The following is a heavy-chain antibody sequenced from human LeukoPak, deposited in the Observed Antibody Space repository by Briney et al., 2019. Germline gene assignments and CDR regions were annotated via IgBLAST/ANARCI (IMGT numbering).Heavy chain of an antibody. J-gene: IGHJ5*02. V-gene: IGHV4-59*01. CDR1: GRSIVSTA. CDR3: AGRISSYKNWFDA. Sequence: LETLSLTCTVSGRSIVSTASASVRQPPGKGLEWIGYIYYSGTTNYNPSLKSRVTMSVDMSKNKFLLKLSSVTAADAAVYYCAGRISSYKNWFDAWGQGTLVTVSS. CDR2: IYYSGTT. D-gene: IGHD6-13*01.